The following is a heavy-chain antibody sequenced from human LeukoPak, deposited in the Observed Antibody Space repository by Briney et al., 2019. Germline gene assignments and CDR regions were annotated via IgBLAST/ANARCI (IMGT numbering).Heavy chain of an antibody. CDR1: GFTFSSYW. J-gene: IGHJ5*02. D-gene: IGHD3-10*01. CDR2: INQDGTEK. CDR3: ATGTSYHGS. V-gene: IGHV3-7*03. Sequence: GGSLRLSCAASGFTFSSYWMSWVRQAPGKGPEWVANINQDGTEKYFVDSVKGRFTISRDNAKNSLYLQMDSLRAEDTAVYYCATGTSYHGSWGQGTLVTVSS.